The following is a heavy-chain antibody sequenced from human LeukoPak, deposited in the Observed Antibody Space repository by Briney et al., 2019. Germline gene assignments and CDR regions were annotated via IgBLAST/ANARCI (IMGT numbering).Heavy chain of an antibody. CDR3: AKDLEEVLRYFDWSISPDFDY. V-gene: IGHV3-30*02. Sequence: PGGSLRLSCAASGFTFSSYGMHWVRQAPGKGLEWVAFIRYDGSNKYYADSVKGRFTISRDNSKNTLYLQMNSLRAEDTAVYYCAKDLEEVLRYFDWSISPDFDYWGQGTLVTVSS. CDR2: IRYDGSNK. J-gene: IGHJ4*02. D-gene: IGHD3-9*01. CDR1: GFTFSSYG.